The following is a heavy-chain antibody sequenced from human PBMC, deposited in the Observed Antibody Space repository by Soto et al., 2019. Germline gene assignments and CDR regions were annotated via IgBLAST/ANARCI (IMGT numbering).Heavy chain of an antibody. D-gene: IGHD4-17*01. Sequence: PAEPLSLTCAVSSVSSRSGCDSWSWIRQPPGQGLEWIGYIYHSGSTYYNPSLKSRVTISVDTSKNQFSLKLISVTAADTAVYYCVRDTVTTEFDKWGQETLLTISS. V-gene: IGHV4-30-2*01. CDR2: IYHSGST. J-gene: IGHJ4*02. CDR1: SVSSRSGCDS. CDR3: VRDTVTTEFDK.